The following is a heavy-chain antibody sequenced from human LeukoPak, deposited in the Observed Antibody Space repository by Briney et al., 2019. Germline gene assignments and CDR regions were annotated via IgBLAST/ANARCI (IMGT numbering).Heavy chain of an antibody. V-gene: IGHV4-59*08. CDR1: GGSISSYY. CDR3: ARRDYDFWSFDY. D-gene: IGHD3-3*01. J-gene: IGHJ4*02. Sequence: PSETLSLTCTVSGGSISSYYWSWIRQPPGKGLEWIGYIYYSGSTNYNPSLKSRVTISVDTSKNQFSLKLSSVTAADTAVYYCARRDYDFWSFDYWGQGTLVTVSS. CDR2: IYYSGST.